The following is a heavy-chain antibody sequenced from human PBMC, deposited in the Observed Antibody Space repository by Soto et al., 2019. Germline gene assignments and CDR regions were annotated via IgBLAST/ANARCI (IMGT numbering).Heavy chain of an antibody. D-gene: IGHD3-22*01. J-gene: IGHJ4*02. CDR2: IYYSGST. V-gene: IGHV4-59*01. CDR1: GGSISSYY. Sequence: SETLSLTCTVSGGSISSYYWSWIRQPPGKGLEWIGYIYYSGSTNYNPSLKSRVTISVDTSKNQFSLKLSSVTAADTAVYYCATYSGSSGHSYWGQGTLVTVSS. CDR3: ATYSGSSGHSY.